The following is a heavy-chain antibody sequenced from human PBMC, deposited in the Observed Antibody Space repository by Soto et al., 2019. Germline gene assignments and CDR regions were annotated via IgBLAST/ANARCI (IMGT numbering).Heavy chain of an antibody. J-gene: IGHJ6*02. Sequence: QVQLVQSGAEVKKPGSSVKVSCKASGGTFSSYAISWVRQAPGQGLEWMGGIIPIFGTANYAQKFQGRVTITAXXXTXXAYMELSSLRSEDTAVYYCARSITGTVSYYYGMDVWGQGPTVTVSS. D-gene: IGHD1-20*01. CDR1: GGTFSSYA. CDR2: IIPIFGTA. CDR3: ARSITGTVSYYYGMDV. V-gene: IGHV1-69*12.